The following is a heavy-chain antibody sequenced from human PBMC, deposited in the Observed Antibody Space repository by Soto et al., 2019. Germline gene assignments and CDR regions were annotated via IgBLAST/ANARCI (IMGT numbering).Heavy chain of an antibody. Sequence: PGGTLRLSCAASGFTFSDYYMSWIRQAPGKGLEWVSYVSCTSSYTNNPASVKGRFTISGDNAKNSLYLQMNSLRAEDTAVYYCARIPHYDILTPYNWFDPWGQGTLVTVSS. J-gene: IGHJ5*02. D-gene: IGHD3-9*01. CDR1: GFTFSDYY. CDR2: VSCTSSYT. CDR3: ARIPHYDILTPYNWFDP. V-gene: IGHV3-11*06.